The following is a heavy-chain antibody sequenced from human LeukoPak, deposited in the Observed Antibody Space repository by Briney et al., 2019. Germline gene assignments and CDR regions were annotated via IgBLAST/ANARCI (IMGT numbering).Heavy chain of an antibody. Sequence: GRSLRLSCAASGFTFSSYGMSWVRQSPGKGLEWVSGISGSGSSTYYADSVKGRFTISRDNSKNTLYLQMNRLRAEDTAVYYCARAGPSSSWHQFDYWGQGTLVTVSS. V-gene: IGHV3-23*01. CDR1: GFTFSSYG. CDR3: ARAGPSSSWHQFDY. D-gene: IGHD6-13*01. CDR2: ISGSGSST. J-gene: IGHJ4*02.